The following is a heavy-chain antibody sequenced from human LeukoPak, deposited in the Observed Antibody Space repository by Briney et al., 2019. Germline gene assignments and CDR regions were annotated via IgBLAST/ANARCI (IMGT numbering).Heavy chain of an antibody. J-gene: IGHJ1*01. V-gene: IGHV4-61*02. Sequence: SETLSLTCTVSGGSFSSPNYYWSWIRQPAGKGLEWIGRIYTTGFTNYHPSLKSRVTVSIDTSKNQFYLKLTSVTAADTAVYYCAREGDSSSLDWGQGTLVTVSS. D-gene: IGHD6-13*01. CDR3: AREGDSSSLD. CDR1: GGSFSSPNYY. CDR2: IYTTGFT.